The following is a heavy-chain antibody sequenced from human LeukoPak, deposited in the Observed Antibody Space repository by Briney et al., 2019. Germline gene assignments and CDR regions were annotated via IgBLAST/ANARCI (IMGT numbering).Heavy chain of an antibody. J-gene: IGHJ4*02. D-gene: IGHD6-19*01. CDR3: ATTRRGVSSGYYY. CDR2: INHSGST. V-gene: IGHV4-34*01. Sequence: SETLSLTCAVYGGSFSGYYWSWIRQPPGKGLEWIGEINHSGSTNYNPSLKSRVTISVDTSKNQFSLKLSSVTAADTAVYYCATTRRGVSSGYYYWGQGTLVTVSS. CDR1: GGSFSGYY.